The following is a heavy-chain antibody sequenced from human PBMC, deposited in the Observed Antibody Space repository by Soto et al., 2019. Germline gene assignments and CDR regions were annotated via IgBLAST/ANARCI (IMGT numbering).Heavy chain of an antibody. D-gene: IGHD1-7*01. CDR2: ISPFNGHT. V-gene: IGHV1-18*01. J-gene: IGHJ5*02. CDR1: GYTFINFG. CDR3: AREPPRATACLNYFDL. Sequence: QVQLVQSGTEVKKPGASVKVSCKTSGYTFINFGIGWVRQAPGQGLEWMGWISPFNGHTHYAQKFQGRVSLTTDTSARTAVLYLRSLTYHDTVVYYGAREPPRATACLNYFDLWGQPALVTVSS.